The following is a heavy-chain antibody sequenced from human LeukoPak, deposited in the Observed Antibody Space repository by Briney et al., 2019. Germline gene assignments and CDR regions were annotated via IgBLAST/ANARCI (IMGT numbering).Heavy chain of an antibody. V-gene: IGHV3-48*03. CDR2: ISSSGSTI. CDR1: GFTFSSYE. Sequence: GALRLSCAASGFTFSSYEMNWVRQAPGKGLEWVSYISSSGSTIYYADSVKGRFTISRDNAKNSLYLQMDSLRAEDTAVYYCAELGITMIGGVWGKGTTVTISS. D-gene: IGHD3-10*02. J-gene: IGHJ6*04. CDR3: AELGITMIGGV.